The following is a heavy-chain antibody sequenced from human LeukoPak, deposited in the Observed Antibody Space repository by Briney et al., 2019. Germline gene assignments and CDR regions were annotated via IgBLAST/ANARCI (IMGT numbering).Heavy chain of an antibody. Sequence: GASVKVSCKASGYTFTSYDINWVRQATGQGLEWMGWMNPNSDNTGYALKFQGRVTMTRNTSISTAYMELSSLRSEDTAVYYCARGSGSYTLLSGSTTPSDAFDIWGQGTMVTVSS. D-gene: IGHD3-10*01. CDR1: GYTFTSYD. CDR3: ARGSGSYTLLSGSTTPSDAFDI. J-gene: IGHJ3*02. V-gene: IGHV1-8*01. CDR2: MNPNSDNT.